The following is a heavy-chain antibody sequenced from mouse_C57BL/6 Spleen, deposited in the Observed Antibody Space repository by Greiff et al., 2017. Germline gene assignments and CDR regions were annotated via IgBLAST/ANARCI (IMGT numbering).Heavy chain of an antibody. V-gene: IGHV1-9*01. CDR1: GYTFTGYW. J-gene: IGHJ2*02. CDR3: ARMIKTEYDFDY. Sequence: QVQLQQSGAELMKPGASVTLSCKASGYTFTGYWIEWVKQRPGHGLAWIGEIFPGSGSTNYNEKFKGKATFTADTSTNTAYMHISSLTTEDSAIYSCARMIKTEYDFDYGGQGTSLTVSS. CDR2: IFPGSGST. D-gene: IGHD2-4*01.